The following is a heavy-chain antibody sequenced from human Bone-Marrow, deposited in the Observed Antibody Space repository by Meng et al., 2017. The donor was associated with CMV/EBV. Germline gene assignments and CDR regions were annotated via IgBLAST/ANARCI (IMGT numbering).Heavy chain of an antibody. Sequence: GFTFSSYSMNWVRQAPGKGLEWVSSISSSSSYIYYAASVKGRFTISRDNAKNSLYLQMNSLRAEDTAVYYCARDPYSSSWYRGYFDYWGQGTLVTVSS. CDR1: GFTFSSYS. J-gene: IGHJ4*02. V-gene: IGHV3-21*01. CDR3: ARDPYSSSWYRGYFDY. CDR2: ISSSSSYI. D-gene: IGHD6-13*01.